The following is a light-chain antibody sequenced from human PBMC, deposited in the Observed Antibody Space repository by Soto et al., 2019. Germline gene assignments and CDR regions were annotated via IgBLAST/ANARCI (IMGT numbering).Light chain of an antibody. CDR3: QQYGSSPIT. CDR1: QSVSSSY. Sequence: TVLTQPPGTLSLSPVERATLSCRTSQSVSSSYLAWYQQKPGLAPRLLIYDASSRATGIPDRFSGSGSGTDFTLTISRLEPEDVAVYYCQQYGSSPITFGQGTRLE. V-gene: IGKV3D-20*01. J-gene: IGKJ5*01. CDR2: DAS.